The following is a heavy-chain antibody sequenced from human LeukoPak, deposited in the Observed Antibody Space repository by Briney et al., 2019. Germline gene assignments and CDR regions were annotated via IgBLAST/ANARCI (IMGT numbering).Heavy chain of an antibody. Sequence: GGSLRLSCAASGFTFSSYAMSWVRLAPGKGLEWVSAISGSGGSTYYADSVKGRFTISRDNSKNTLYLQMNSLRAEDTAVYYCAKADSSGYIFDYWGQGTLVTVSS. J-gene: IGHJ4*02. D-gene: IGHD3-22*01. CDR2: ISGSGGST. V-gene: IGHV3-23*01. CDR1: GFTFSSYA. CDR3: AKADSSGYIFDY.